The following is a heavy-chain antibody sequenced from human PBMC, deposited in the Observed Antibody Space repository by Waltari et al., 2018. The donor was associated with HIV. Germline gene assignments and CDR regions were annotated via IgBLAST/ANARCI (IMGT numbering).Heavy chain of an antibody. CDR3: AREKRFTYYGLDV. Sequence: EVQLVESGGGLVKPGGSLRLSCAASGFTFSSYTMNWVRQAPGKGLDRVSSISTSRSYRYHTDSVKGRFTISRDNAKNSLYLQMNSLRVEDTAVYYCAREKRFTYYGLDVWGQGTTVTVS. D-gene: IGHD3-3*01. J-gene: IGHJ6*02. CDR2: ISTSRSYR. V-gene: IGHV3-21*01. CDR1: GFTFSSYT.